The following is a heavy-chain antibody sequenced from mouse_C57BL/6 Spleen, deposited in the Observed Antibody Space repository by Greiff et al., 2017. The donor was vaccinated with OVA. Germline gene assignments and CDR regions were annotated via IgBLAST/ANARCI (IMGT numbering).Heavy chain of an antibody. J-gene: IGHJ3*01. CDR1: GYTFTDYE. CDR3: TREWDYSNSFAD. Sequence: QVQLKQSGAELVRPGASVTLSCKASGYTFTDYEMHWVKQTPVHGLEWIGAIDPETGGTAYNQKFKGKAILTADKSSSTAYMELRSLTSEDSAVYYCTREWDYSNSFADWGQGTLVTVSA. CDR2: IDPETGGT. V-gene: IGHV1-15*01. D-gene: IGHD2-5*01.